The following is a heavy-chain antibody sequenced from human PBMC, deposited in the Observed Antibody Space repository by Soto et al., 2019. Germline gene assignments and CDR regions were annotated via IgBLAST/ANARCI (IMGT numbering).Heavy chain of an antibody. CDR3: ARGHRSGWYVFFDY. Sequence: ASVKVSCKASGYTFTGYYIHWVRQAPGQGLEWMGWINPNSGGTNYAQKFQGRVTMTRDTSISTAYMELSRLRSDDTAVYYCARGHRSGWYVFFDYWGQGTLVTVSS. V-gene: IGHV1-2*02. CDR1: GYTFTGYY. J-gene: IGHJ4*02. CDR2: INPNSGGT. D-gene: IGHD6-19*01.